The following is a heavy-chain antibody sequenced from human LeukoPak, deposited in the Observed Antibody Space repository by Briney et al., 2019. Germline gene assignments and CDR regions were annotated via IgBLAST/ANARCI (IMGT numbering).Heavy chain of an antibody. V-gene: IGHV4-59*01. D-gene: IGHD3-22*01. J-gene: IGHJ3*02. CDR2: IYYSGST. CDR1: GRSISSYY. CDR3: ARDVPPTDYYDSSGDAFDI. Sequence: SETLSLTCTVSGRSISSYYWSWIRQPPGKGLEWIGYIYYSGSTNYNPSLKSRVTISVDTSKNQFSLKLSSVTAADTAVYYCARDVPPTDYYDSSGDAFDIWGQGTMVSVSS.